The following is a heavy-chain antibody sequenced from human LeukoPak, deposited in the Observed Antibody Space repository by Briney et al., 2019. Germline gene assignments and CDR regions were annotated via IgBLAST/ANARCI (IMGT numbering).Heavy chain of an antibody. CDR1: GFTFNRYV. CDR2: ISGSGGST. V-gene: IGHV3-23*01. D-gene: IGHD3-10*01. CDR3: AKDYPEGSYWDY. J-gene: IGHJ4*02. Sequence: QTGGSLRLSCAASGFTFNRYVMSWVRQAPGKGLEWVSAISGSGGSTYYADSVKGRFTISRDNSKNTLYLQMNSLRAEDTAVYYCAKDYPEGSYWDYWGQGTLVTVSS.